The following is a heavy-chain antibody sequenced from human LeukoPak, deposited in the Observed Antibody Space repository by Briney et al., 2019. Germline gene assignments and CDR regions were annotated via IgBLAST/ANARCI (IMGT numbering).Heavy chain of an antibody. CDR3: AKRDRRGGGDTAMIADY. CDR1: GFTFSTYG. Sequence: PGGSLRLSCAASGFTFSTYGMHWVRQAPGKGLEWVALISHDGNKKLYADSLEGRFTISRDNSKNTLFLDINSLRDEDTAVYYRAKRDRRGGGDTAMIADYWGQGTLVTVPS. V-gene: IGHV3-30*18. J-gene: IGHJ4*02. CDR2: ISHDGNKK. D-gene: IGHD5-18*01.